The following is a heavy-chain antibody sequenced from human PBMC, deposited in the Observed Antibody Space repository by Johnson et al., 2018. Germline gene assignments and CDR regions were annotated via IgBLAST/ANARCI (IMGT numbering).Heavy chain of an antibody. D-gene: IGHD7-27*01. J-gene: IGHJ3*02. CDR1: GFTFSSYS. CDR3: ARRPWGAFDI. V-gene: IGHV3-48*01. CDR2: ISSSSSTI. Sequence: VQLVESGGGLVQPGGSXRLSCAASGFTFSSYSMNWVRQAPGKGLEWVSYISSSSSTIYYAESVKGRFTIARDNAKNSLYLQMNSLRAEDPAVYYLARRPWGAFDIWGQGTMVTVSS.